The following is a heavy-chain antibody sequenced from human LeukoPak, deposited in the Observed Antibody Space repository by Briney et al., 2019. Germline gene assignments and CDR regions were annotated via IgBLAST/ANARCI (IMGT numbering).Heavy chain of an antibody. Sequence: PGGSLRLSCAASGFALSDAWMGWARQTPGKGLEWLGRIKSKPDGGATDYTATVEGRFTISRDDSKNILYLHLNSLKIEDTAVYFCTTDHAWAHFYDSRGYYFDYWGQGTLVTVSS. J-gene: IGHJ4*02. CDR3: TTDHAWAHFYDSRGYYFDY. CDR1: GFALSDAW. CDR2: IKSKPDGGAT. D-gene: IGHD3-22*01. V-gene: IGHV3-15*01.